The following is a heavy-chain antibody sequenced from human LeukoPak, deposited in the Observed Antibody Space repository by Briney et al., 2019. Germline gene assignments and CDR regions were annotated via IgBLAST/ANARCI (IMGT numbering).Heavy chain of an antibody. CDR1: GFTFSSYS. D-gene: IGHD2-2*01. V-gene: IGHV3-21*01. CDR2: ISSSSSYI. CDR3: ARDSLCSSTSCYQYFDY. Sequence: GGSLRLSCAASGFTFSSYSMNWVRQAPGKGLEWVSSISSSSSYIYYADSVKGRFTISRDNAKNSLYLQMNSLRAEDAAVYYCARDSLCSSTSCYQYFDYWGQGNLVTVSS. J-gene: IGHJ4*02.